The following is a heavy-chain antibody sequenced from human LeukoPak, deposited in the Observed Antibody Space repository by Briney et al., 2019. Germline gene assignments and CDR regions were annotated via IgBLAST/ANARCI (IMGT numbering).Heavy chain of an antibody. Sequence: GGSLRLSCAASGFTFSSYSMNWVRQAPGKGLEWVSSISSSSSYIYYADSVKGRFTISRDNAKNSLYLQMNSLRAEDTAVYYCAKASEVGNYYDSSGYLVYYFDYWGQGTLVTVSS. J-gene: IGHJ4*02. CDR3: AKASEVGNYYDSSGYLVYYFDY. V-gene: IGHV3-21*01. CDR2: ISSSSSYI. CDR1: GFTFSSYS. D-gene: IGHD3-22*01.